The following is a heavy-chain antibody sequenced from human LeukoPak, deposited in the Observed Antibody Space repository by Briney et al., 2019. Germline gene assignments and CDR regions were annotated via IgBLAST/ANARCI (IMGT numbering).Heavy chain of an antibody. V-gene: IGHV3-30*18. CDR2: ISYDGSNK. CDR3: AKDRGYSYGSFDY. D-gene: IGHD5-18*01. Sequence: GGSLRLSCAASGFTFSSYGMYWVRQAPGKGLEWVAVISYDGSNKYYADSVKGRFTISRDNSKNTLYLQMNSLRAEDTAVYYCAKDRGYSYGSFDYWGQGTLVTVSS. J-gene: IGHJ4*02. CDR1: GFTFSSYG.